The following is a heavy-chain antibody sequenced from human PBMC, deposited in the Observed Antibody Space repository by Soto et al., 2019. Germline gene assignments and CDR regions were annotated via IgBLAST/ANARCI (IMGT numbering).Heavy chain of an antibody. CDR3: VWQAKYTSSFN. CDR1: GIPFIDAW. V-gene: IGHV3-15*07. Sequence: EVQLVESEGGLVQPGGSLRLSCVVSGIPFIDAWMNWVRQAPGKGVEWVGRIKSKGGGETRDYAAPVKGRFTISRDDSKNTLYLEMNNLDVEDTAVYFCVWQAKYTSSFNWGQGTLVTVSS. D-gene: IGHD6-13*01. J-gene: IGHJ4*02. CDR2: IKSKGGGETR.